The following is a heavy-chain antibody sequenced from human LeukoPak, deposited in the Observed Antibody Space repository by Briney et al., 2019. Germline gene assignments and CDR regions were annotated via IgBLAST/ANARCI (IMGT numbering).Heavy chain of an antibody. D-gene: IGHD1-14*01. V-gene: IGHV5-51*01. CDR3: ARHEGYNRNYYYMDV. CDR1: GYSFTSYW. Sequence: GESLKISCKGSGYSFTSYWIGWVRQMPGKGLEWMGIIYPGDSDTRYSPSFQGQVTISADKSISTAYLQWSSLKASDTAMYYCARHEGYNRNYYYMDVWGKGTTVTVSS. J-gene: IGHJ6*03. CDR2: IYPGDSDT.